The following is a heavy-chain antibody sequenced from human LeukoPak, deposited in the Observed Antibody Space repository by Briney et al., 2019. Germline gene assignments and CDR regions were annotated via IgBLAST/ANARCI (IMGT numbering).Heavy chain of an antibody. CDR3: AKDRLDYYDSSGYYWGSAFDI. Sequence: GGSLRLSCVVSGFTFNRCWMNWVRQAPGKGPEWVANIKEDGSRRYYSESVRGRFTISRDNSENSLYLQMNSLRAEDTAVYYCAKDRLDYYDSSGYYWGSAFDIWGQGTMVTVSS. CDR2: IKEDGSRR. CDR1: GFTFNRCW. D-gene: IGHD3-22*01. V-gene: IGHV3-7*03. J-gene: IGHJ3*02.